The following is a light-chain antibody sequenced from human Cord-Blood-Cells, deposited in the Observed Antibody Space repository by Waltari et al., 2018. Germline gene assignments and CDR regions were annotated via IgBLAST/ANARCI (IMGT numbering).Light chain of an antibody. CDR1: SSNIGSNT. J-gene: IGLJ2*01. CDR2: SNN. CDR3: AAWDDGMNGWV. Sequence: QPVLTQPPSASGTPGQRVTISCSGSSSNIGSNTVNCYQQLPGTAPKLLIYSNNQRPPGVPARFSGSKSCTSASLSISGLQSDVESYYYCAAWDDGMNGWVFGGGTKLTVL. V-gene: IGLV1-44*01.